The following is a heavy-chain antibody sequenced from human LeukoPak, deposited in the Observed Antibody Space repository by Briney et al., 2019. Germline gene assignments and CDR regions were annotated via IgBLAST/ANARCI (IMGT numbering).Heavy chain of an antibody. CDR1: GFTFSNAW. J-gene: IGHJ4*02. CDR2: IKSKTDGGTT. D-gene: IGHD3-10*01. Sequence: GGSLRLSCAASGFTFSNAWMSWVRQAPGKGLEWVGRIKSKTDGGTTDYAAPVKGRFTISRDDSKNTLYLQMNSLKTEDTAVYYCARHGGGGFGELLPDYWGQGTLVTVSS. V-gene: IGHV3-15*01. CDR3: ARHGGGGFGELLPDY.